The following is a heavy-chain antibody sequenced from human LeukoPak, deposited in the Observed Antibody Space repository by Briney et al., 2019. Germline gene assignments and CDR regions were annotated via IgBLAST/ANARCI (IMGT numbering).Heavy chain of an antibody. CDR1: GASIRSVDYY. J-gene: IGHJ3*02. V-gene: IGHV4-30-4*01. CDR3: ARDCSGGSCYGAFDI. CDR2: IYDSGST. Sequence: PSHTLSLTCTVSGASIRSVDYYWSWIRQPPGKGLEWIGYIYDSGSTYYNPSLKSRITISVDTSENRFSLKLSSVTATDTAVYYCARDCSGGSCYGAFDIWGQGTMVTVSS. D-gene: IGHD2-15*01.